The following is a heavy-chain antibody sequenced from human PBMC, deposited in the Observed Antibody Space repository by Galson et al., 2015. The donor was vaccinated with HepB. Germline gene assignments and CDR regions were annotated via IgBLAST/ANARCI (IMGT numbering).Heavy chain of an antibody. V-gene: IGHV4-39*02. D-gene: IGHD4-17*01. J-gene: IGHJ5*02. CDR2: IYYTGSA. Sequence: GSIYYTGSAYYNPSPKSRVTVSVDTSKNHFSLSLTSVTAADTAIYYCARNGDSGDFVSWFDPWGQGTLVTVSS. CDR3: ARNGDSGDFVSWFDP.